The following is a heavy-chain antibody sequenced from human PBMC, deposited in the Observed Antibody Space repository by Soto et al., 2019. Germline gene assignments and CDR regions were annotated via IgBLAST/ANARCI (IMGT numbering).Heavy chain of an antibody. J-gene: IGHJ4*02. D-gene: IGHD6-19*01. CDR1: GFTFSSYD. CDR2: IGTAGDT. Sequence: EVQLVESGGGLVQPGGSLRLSCAASGFTFSSYDMHWVRQATGKGLEWVSAIGTAGDTYYQGSVKGRFTISRENAKNSLYLQMNGLRAGDTAVYYCARGHSSGWSEGFDYWGQGTLVTVSS. V-gene: IGHV3-13*04. CDR3: ARGHSSGWSEGFDY.